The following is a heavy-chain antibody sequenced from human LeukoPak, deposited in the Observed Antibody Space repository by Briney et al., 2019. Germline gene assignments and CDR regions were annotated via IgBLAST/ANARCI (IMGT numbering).Heavy chain of an antibody. J-gene: IGHJ4*02. CDR2: IYYSGST. CDR1: GGSISSYY. CDR3: ARVQPGIAAAGKGPWDY. Sequence: TSETLSLTCTVSGGSISSYYWSWIRQPPGKGLEWIGYIYYSGSTNYNPSLKSRVTISVDTSKDQFSLKLSSVTAADTAVYYCARVQPGIAAAGKGPWDYWGQGTLVTVSS. V-gene: IGHV4-59*01. D-gene: IGHD6-13*01.